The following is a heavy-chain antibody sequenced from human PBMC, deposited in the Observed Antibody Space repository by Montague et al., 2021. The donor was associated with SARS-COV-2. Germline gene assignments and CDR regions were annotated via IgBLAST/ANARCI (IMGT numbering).Heavy chain of an antibody. D-gene: IGHD5-12*01. V-gene: IGHV4-39*01. CDR3: ARAEATIEYYPDS. Sequence: SETLSLTCSVSGGSISSSSNYWGWIRQTPGKGLEWIGNIYYSGSTYYKSSLKSRVTVSVDTSKNQFSLKLSSVTAADTAVYYCARAEATIEYYPDSWGQGTLVTVSS. J-gene: IGHJ4*02. CDR1: GGSISSSSNY. CDR2: IYYSGST.